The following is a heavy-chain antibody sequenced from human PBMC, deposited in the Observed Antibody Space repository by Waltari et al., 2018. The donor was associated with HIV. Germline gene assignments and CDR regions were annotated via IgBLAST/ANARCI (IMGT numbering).Heavy chain of an antibody. Sequence: MLLVESGGGSVQLGGSLRLSCTPPGSPFTSNGTSWARQAPGKALEWVANIKDDGNEKYYVNSVRGRFTISRDNANNSLYLEMNRLRDEDTAVYYCVRENDFGTIFFNYYYAMDVWGQGTSVTVSS. D-gene: IGHD3-3*01. CDR3: VRENDFGTIFFNYYYAMDV. CDR2: IKDDGNEK. CDR1: GSPFTSNG. V-gene: IGHV3-7*01. J-gene: IGHJ6*02.